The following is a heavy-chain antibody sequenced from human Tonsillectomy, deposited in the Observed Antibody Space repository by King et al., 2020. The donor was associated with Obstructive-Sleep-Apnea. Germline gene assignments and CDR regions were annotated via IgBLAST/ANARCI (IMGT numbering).Heavy chain of an antibody. D-gene: IGHD2-15*01. V-gene: IGHV3-30*18. Sequence: VQLVESGGGVVQPGRSLRLSCAASGFTFSRYGLHWVRQAPGKGLEWVAVISYDGSNNYYADSVKGRFTISKDNSKNTLYLQMNSLRAEDTAGYYCANAIVVVVAATRGFDYWGQGTLVTVSS. J-gene: IGHJ4*02. CDR2: ISYDGSNN. CDR1: GFTFSRYG. CDR3: ANAIVVVVAATRGFDY.